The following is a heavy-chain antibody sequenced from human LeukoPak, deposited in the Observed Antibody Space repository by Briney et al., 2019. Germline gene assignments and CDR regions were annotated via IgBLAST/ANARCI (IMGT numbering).Heavy chain of an antibody. CDR2: ISGSGGST. CDR3: ATNYKRTAMVPFDY. J-gene: IGHJ4*02. V-gene: IGHV3-23*01. D-gene: IGHD5-18*01. CDR1: GFTFSSYA. Sequence: PGGSLRLTCAASGFTFSSYAMSWVRQAPGKGLEWVSAISGSGGSTYYADSVKGRFTISRDNSKNTLYLQMNSLRAEDTAVYYCATNYKRTAMVPFDYWGQGTLVTVSS.